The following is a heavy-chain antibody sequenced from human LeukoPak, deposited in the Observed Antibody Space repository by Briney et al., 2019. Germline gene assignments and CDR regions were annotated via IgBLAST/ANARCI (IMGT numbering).Heavy chain of an antibody. D-gene: IGHD6-19*01. CDR2: ISGSGGST. J-gene: IGHJ4*02. Sequence: GGSLRLSCAASGFTFSSYAMGWVRQAPGKGLEWVSAISGSGGSTYYADSVKGRFTISRDNSKNTLYLQMNSLRAEDTAVYYCAKSLNVAVAGTVDYWGQGTLVTVSS. CDR1: GFTFSSYA. V-gene: IGHV3-23*01. CDR3: AKSLNVAVAGTVDY.